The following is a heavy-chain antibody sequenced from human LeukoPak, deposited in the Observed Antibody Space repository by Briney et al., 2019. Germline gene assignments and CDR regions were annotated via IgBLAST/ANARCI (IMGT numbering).Heavy chain of an antibody. V-gene: IGHV4-39*01. J-gene: IGHJ5*02. Sequence: NPSETLSLTCTVSGGSISSSSYYWGWIRQPPGKGLERIGSIYYSGSTYYNPSLKSRVTISVDTSKNQFSLKLSSVTAADTAVYYCARLPVQYSSSWYGAVELGGWFDPWGQGTLVTVSS. D-gene: IGHD6-13*01. CDR3: ARLPVQYSSSWYGAVELGGWFDP. CDR1: GGSISSSSYY. CDR2: IYYSGST.